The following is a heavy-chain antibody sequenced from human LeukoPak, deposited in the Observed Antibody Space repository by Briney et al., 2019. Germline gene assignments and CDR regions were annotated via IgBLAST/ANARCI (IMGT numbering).Heavy chain of an antibody. CDR1: GFTFSSYA. CDR3: AKDSSGWYPNWFDP. J-gene: IGHJ5*02. Sequence: GGSLRLPCAASGFTFSSYAMSWVRQAPGKGLEWVSAISGSGGSTYYADSVKGRFTTSRDNSKNTLYLQMNSLRAEDTAVYYCAKDSSGWYPNWFDPWGQGTLVTVSS. D-gene: IGHD6-19*01. V-gene: IGHV3-23*01. CDR2: ISGSGGST.